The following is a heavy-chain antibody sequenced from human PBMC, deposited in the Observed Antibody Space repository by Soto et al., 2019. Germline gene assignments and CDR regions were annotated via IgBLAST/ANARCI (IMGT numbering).Heavy chain of an antibody. Sequence: SETLSLTCAVYGGSFSGYYWSWIRQPPGKGLEWIGEINHSGSTNYNPSLKSRVTISVDTSKNQFSLKLSSVTAADTAVYYCATTVEMATKDDYWGKGTLVTVSS. CDR2: INHSGST. D-gene: IGHD5-12*01. CDR1: GGSFSGYY. V-gene: IGHV4-34*01. J-gene: IGHJ4*02. CDR3: ATTVEMATKDDY.